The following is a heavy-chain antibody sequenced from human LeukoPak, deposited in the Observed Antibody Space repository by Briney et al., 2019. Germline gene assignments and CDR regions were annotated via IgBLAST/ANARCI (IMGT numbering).Heavy chain of an antibody. V-gene: IGHV3-30*18. Sequence: GGSLRPSCAASGFTFSSYGMHWVRQAPGKGLEWVAVISYDGSNKYYADSVKGRFTISRDNSKNTLYLQMNSLRAEDTAVYYCAKAPSRENWYYFDYWGQGTLVTVSS. J-gene: IGHJ4*02. CDR1: GFTFSSYG. CDR3: AKAPSRENWYYFDY. D-gene: IGHD3-10*01. CDR2: ISYDGSNK.